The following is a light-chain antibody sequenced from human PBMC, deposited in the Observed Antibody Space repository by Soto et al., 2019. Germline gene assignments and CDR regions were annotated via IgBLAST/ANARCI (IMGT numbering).Light chain of an antibody. CDR3: QRRNSGWSA. Sequence: DIQLTQSPSFLSASVGDRVTITCRASQGISTYLAWYLQRPGKAPKLLIYGASTLQSGVPSRFSGSGSVTEFALTITSLQPDDFVTYYFQRRNSGWSAFGPGTKLEIK. V-gene: IGKV1-9*01. J-gene: IGKJ2*01. CDR1: QGISTY. CDR2: GAS.